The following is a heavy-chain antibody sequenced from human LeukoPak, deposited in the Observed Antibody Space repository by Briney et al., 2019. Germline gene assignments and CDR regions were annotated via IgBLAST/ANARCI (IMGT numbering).Heavy chain of an antibody. J-gene: IGHJ4*02. V-gene: IGHV3-30*04. D-gene: IGHD6-25*01. Sequence: GGSLRLSCAASGFTFSSYTIHWVRQAPGKGLEWVAGISYDGFNKYYADSVKGRFTISRDNSKNTLYLQMNSLRAEDTAVYYCARSIAAAVALDYWGQGTLVTVSS. CDR3: ARSIAAAVALDY. CDR2: ISYDGFNK. CDR1: GFTFSSYT.